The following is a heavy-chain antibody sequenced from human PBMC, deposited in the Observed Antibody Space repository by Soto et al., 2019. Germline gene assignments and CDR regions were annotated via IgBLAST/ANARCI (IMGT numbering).Heavy chain of an antibody. CDR2: IYNSGST. CDR1: GGSISSYY. D-gene: IGHD3-10*01. Sequence: SETLSLTCTVSGGSISSYYWTWIRQPPGKGLEWIGFIYNSGSTHYNPSLRSRGTISVDTSKNQFSLKLRSVTAADTAVYYCASMGYHYGSGSYPLDYWGQGTLVTVSS. V-gene: IGHV4-59*08. CDR3: ASMGYHYGSGSYPLDY. J-gene: IGHJ4*02.